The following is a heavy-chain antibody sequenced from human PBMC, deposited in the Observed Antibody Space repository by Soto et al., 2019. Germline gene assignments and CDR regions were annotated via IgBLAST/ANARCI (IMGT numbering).Heavy chain of an antibody. D-gene: IGHD6-13*01. V-gene: IGHV3-9*01. Sequence: GGSLRLSCTASEFTFDYYAMHLVRQVPGKGLEWVSGINWNSGSIGYGDSVKGRFAISRDNAKNSLHLQMNSLSAEDTAFYYCVKDESINWYSGHFRHWGQGTLVTVSS. CDR1: EFTFDYYA. CDR2: INWNSGSI. J-gene: IGHJ1*01. CDR3: VKDESINWYSGHFRH.